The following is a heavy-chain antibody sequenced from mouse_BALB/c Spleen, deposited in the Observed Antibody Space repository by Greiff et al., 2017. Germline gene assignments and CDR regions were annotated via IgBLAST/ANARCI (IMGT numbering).Heavy chain of an antibody. CDR1: GYTFSSYW. J-gene: IGHJ1*01. D-gene: IGHD2-1*01. Sequence: QVQLQQSGAELMKPGASVKISCKATGYTFSSYWIEWVKQRPGHGLEWIGEILPGSGSTNYNEKFKGKATFTADTSSNTAYMQLSSLTSEDSAVYYCARGGNYVGYWYFDVWGAGTTVTVSS. V-gene: IGHV1-9*01. CDR3: ARGGNYVGYWYFDV. CDR2: ILPGSGST.